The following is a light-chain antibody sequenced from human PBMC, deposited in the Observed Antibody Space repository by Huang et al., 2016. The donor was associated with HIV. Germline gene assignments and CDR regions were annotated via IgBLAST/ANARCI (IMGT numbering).Light chain of an antibody. CDR2: GAS. CDR1: QSINRY. CDR3: QQSYSAHT. Sequence: IHMTQSPSSRSSSVGDTVTFTCRASQSINRYLKLYQQKPGRAPKLLIYGASFLQNGVPSRFSGSGSGTTFTLTINRLQPEEFATYYWQQSYSAHTFGQGTKLDIK. V-gene: IGKV1-39*01. J-gene: IGKJ2*01.